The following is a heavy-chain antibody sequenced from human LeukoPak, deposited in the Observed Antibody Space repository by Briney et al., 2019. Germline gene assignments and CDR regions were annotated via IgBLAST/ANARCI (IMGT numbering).Heavy chain of an antibody. CDR2: IWYDGSNK. J-gene: IGHJ4*02. D-gene: IGHD5-18*01. CDR3: ARAKYSYGLYYFDY. Sequence: GRSLRLSCAASGSTFSSYGMHWVRQAPGKGLEWVAVIWYDGSNKYYADSVKGRFTISRDNSKNTLYLQMNSLRAEDTAVYYCARAKYSYGLYYFDYWGQGTLVTVSS. CDR1: GSTFSSYG. V-gene: IGHV3-33*01.